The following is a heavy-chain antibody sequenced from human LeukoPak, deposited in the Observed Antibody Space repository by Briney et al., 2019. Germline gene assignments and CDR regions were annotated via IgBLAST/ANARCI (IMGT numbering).Heavy chain of an antibody. Sequence: TTSETLSLTCTVSGGSISSSSYYWGWIRQPPGKGLEWTGSIYYSGSTYYNPSLKSRVTISVDTSKNQFSLKLSSVTAADTAVYYCARVAGTFDYWGQGTLVTVSS. J-gene: IGHJ4*02. D-gene: IGHD6-19*01. CDR1: GGSISSSSYY. CDR2: IYYSGST. CDR3: ARVAGTFDY. V-gene: IGHV4-39*07.